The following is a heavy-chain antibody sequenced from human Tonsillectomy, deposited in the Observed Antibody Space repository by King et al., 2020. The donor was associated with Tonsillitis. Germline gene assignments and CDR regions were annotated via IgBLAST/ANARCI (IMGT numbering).Heavy chain of an antibody. CDR2: INPSSDTT. CDR1: GYTFSSYTFTSYY. V-gene: IGHV1-46*03. Sequence: VQLVESGAEVKKPGASVKVSCKASGYTFSSYTFTSYYMHWVRQAPGQGLEWMGMINPSSDTTTYAQKFQGRVTMTRDTSTSTAYMELSSLRSEDTALYYCAIGYFHDSSGEGWFDPWGQGTLVTVSS. D-gene: IGHD3-22*01. J-gene: IGHJ5*02. CDR3: AIGYFHDSSGEGWFDP.